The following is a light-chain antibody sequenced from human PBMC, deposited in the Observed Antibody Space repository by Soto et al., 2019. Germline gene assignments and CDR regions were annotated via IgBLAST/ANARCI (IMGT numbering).Light chain of an antibody. CDR3: QQYGSSPWT. CDR2: GAS. V-gene: IGKV3-20*01. J-gene: IGKJ1*01. CDR1: QSVSSSY. Sequence: EIVLTQSPGTLSLSPGERATLSCRASQSVSSSYLAWYQQKPGQAPRLLIYGASSRATGIPDRFSGSGSGTDFTLTISRLEPEAFAVYYCQQYGSSPWTFVQGTKVEIK.